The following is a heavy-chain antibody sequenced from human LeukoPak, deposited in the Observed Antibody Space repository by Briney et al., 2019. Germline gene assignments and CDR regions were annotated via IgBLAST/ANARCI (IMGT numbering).Heavy chain of an antibody. D-gene: IGHD3-3*01. Sequence: GGSLRLSCAASGFTFSSYGMRLVRQAPGKGLEWVAVISYDGSNKYYADSVKGRFTISRDNSKNTLYLQMNSLRAEDTAVYYCAKDKWLLYCLDYWGQGTLVTVSS. V-gene: IGHV3-30*18. J-gene: IGHJ4*02. CDR2: ISYDGSNK. CDR1: GFTFSSYG. CDR3: AKDKWLLYCLDY.